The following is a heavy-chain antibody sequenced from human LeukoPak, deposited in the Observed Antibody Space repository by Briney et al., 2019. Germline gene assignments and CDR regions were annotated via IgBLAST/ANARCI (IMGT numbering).Heavy chain of an antibody. V-gene: IGHV4-38-2*01. D-gene: IGHD2-15*01. CDR3: ARPRGSCSGGSCYYYYFDY. CDR1: GYSISSGYY. J-gene: IGHJ4*02. CDR2: IYHSGST. Sequence: SETLSLTCAVSGYSISSGYYWGWIRQPPGKGLGWIGSIYHSGSTYYNPSLKGRVTISVDTSKNQFSLKLSSVTAADTAVYYCARPRGSCSGGSCYYYYFDYWGQGTLVTVSS.